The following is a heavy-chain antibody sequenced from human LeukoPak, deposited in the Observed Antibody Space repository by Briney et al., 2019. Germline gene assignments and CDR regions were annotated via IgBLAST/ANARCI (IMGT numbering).Heavy chain of an antibody. CDR3: AKEGSAVGNYFDY. J-gene: IGHJ4*02. CDR1: GFTFSSYG. V-gene: IGHV3-30*02. Sequence: GGSLRPSCAASGFTFSSYGMHWVRQAPGKGLEWVAFIRYDGSNKYYADSVKGRFTISRDNSKNTLYLQMNSLRAEDTAVYYCAKEGSAVGNYFDYWGQGTLVTVSS. CDR2: IRYDGSNK. D-gene: IGHD6-19*01.